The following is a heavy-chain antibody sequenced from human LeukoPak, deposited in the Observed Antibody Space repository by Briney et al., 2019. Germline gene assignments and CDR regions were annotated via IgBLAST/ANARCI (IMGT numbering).Heavy chain of an antibody. CDR2: INPNSGGT. D-gene: IGHD4-17*01. V-gene: IGHV1-2*02. CDR3: ARDNRSSTGTVTSAGVDY. J-gene: IGHJ4*02. Sequence: GASVKVSCKASGYTFTGYYMHWVRQAPGQGLEWMGWINPNSGGTNYAQKFQGRVTITRDTSISTAYMELSRLRSDDTAVYYCARDNRSSTGTVTSAGVDYWGQGTLVTVSS. CDR1: GYTFTGYY.